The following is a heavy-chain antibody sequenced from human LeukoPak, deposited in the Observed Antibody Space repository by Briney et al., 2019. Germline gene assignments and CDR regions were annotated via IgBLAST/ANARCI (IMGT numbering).Heavy chain of an antibody. CDR2: IYYSGST. CDR3: ASYPMVRGASGDY. D-gene: IGHD3-10*01. J-gene: IGHJ4*02. Sequence: PSETLSLTCTVSGGSISSYYWSWIRQPPGKGLEWIGYIYYSGSTNYNPSLKSRVTISVDTSKNQFSLKLSSVTAADTAVYYCASYPMVRGASGDYWGQGTLVTVSS. CDR1: GGSISSYY. V-gene: IGHV4-59*01.